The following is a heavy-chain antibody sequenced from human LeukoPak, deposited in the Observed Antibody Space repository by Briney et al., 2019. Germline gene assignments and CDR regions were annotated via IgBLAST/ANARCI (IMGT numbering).Heavy chain of an antibody. D-gene: IGHD6-13*01. Sequence: GGSLRLSCAASGFTFNSYWMSRVREAPGTGLESLANIKQDGSEKYYEDSGKGRFTISRHNTKHTLYLQMNSLRAEDTAVYYCAREFDSSSWYLPYFQHWGQGTLVTVSS. CDR3: AREFDSSSWYLPYFQH. CDR2: IKQDGSEK. J-gene: IGHJ1*01. CDR1: GFTFNSYW. V-gene: IGHV3-7*01.